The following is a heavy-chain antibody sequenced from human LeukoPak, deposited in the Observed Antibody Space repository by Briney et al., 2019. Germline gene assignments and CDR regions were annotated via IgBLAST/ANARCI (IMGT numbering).Heavy chain of an antibody. CDR2: IKEDGSET. V-gene: IGHV3-7*01. Sequence: GGSLRLSCAASGFTFSNTWMTWVRQAPGRGLERVANIKEDGSETYYVHSVRGRFSISRDNAKNSMYLEMNSLRPEDTAVYYCARPPGDYWGQGTLVTVSS. CDR3: ARPPGDY. J-gene: IGHJ4*02. CDR1: GFTFSNTW.